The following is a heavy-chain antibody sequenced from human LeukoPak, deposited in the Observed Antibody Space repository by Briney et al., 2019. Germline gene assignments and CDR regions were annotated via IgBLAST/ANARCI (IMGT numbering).Heavy chain of an antibody. Sequence: HGGSLRLSCAASGFTVSSNYMSWVRQAPGKGLDWVSVVYSGGSTYYADSVKGRFTISKDNSKNTLYLQMNSLRAEDTAVYYCARVRAPLRAYGSGSYPDYWGQGTLVTVSS. CDR1: GFTVSSNY. CDR3: ARVRAPLRAYGSGSYPDY. D-gene: IGHD3-10*01. J-gene: IGHJ4*02. V-gene: IGHV3-66*02. CDR2: VYSGGST.